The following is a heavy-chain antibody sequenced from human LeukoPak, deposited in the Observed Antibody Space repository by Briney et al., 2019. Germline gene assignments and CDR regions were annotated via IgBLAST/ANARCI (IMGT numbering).Heavy chain of an antibody. D-gene: IGHD3-22*01. CDR1: GYTFTSYA. J-gene: IGHJ5*02. CDR2: INANTGNP. Sequence: ASVNVSCKASGYTFTSYAMNWVRQAPGQGLEWMGWINANTGNPTYAQGFTGRFVFSLDTSVSTAYLQISSLKAEDTAVYYCARISYESSGYGWFDPWGQGTLVTVSS. CDR3: ARISYESSGYGWFDP. V-gene: IGHV7-4-1*02.